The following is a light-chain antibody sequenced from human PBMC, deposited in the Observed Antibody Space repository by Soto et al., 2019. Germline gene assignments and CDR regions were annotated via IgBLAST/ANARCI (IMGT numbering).Light chain of an antibody. CDR3: QHYNSYYT. Sequence: DIQMTQSPSTLSGSVGDRVTITCRASQTISSWLAWYQQKPGKAPKLLIYKASTLKSVVPSRFSGSGSGTEFTLTISSLQPDDFATYYCQHYNSYYTFGQGTRLEIK. V-gene: IGKV1-5*03. J-gene: IGKJ5*01. CDR2: KAS. CDR1: QTISSW.